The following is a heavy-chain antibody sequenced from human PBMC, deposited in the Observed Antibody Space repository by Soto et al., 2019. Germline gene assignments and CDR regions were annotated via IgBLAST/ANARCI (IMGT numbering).Heavy chain of an antibody. CDR1: GGTFSSYA. CDR2: IIPIFGTA. D-gene: IGHD4-4*01. V-gene: IGHV1-69*12. J-gene: IGHJ6*02. Sequence: QVQLVQSGAEVKKPGSSVKVSCKASGGTFSSYAISWVRQAPGQGLEWMGGIIPIFGTANYAQKFQGRVTITADESTSTAYMELSSLRSEDTAVYYCASDADYSITDEENYYYYGMDVWGQGTTVTVSS. CDR3: ASDADYSITDEENYYYYGMDV.